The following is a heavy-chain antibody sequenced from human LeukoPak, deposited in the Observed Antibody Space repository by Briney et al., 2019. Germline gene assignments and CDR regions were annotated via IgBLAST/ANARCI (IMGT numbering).Heavy chain of an antibody. CDR3: ARSGISWFGDRQLDY. CDR2: IYHSGST. D-gene: IGHD3-10*01. J-gene: IGHJ4*02. CDR1: GGSISSSNW. V-gene: IGHV4-4*02. Sequence: SETLSLTCTVSGGSISSSNWWSWVRQPPGKGLDWIGEIYHSGSTNYNPSLKSRVTISVDKSKNQFSLKLSSVTAADTAVYYCARSGISWFGDRQLDYWGQGTLVTVSS.